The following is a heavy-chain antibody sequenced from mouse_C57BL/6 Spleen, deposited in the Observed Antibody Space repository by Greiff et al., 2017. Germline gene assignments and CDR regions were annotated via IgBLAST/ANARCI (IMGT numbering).Heavy chain of an antibody. J-gene: IGHJ4*01. D-gene: IGHD2-5*01. CDR3: ASYSNYAMDY. CDR2: IYPGDGDT. V-gene: IGHV1-82*01. CDR1: GYAFSSSW. Sequence: VQLQQSGPELVKPGASVKISCKASGYAFSSSWMNWVKQRPGKGLEWIGRIYPGDGDTNSNGKFKGKATLTADKSSSTAYMQLSSLTSEDSAVYFCASYSNYAMDYWGQGTSVTVSS.